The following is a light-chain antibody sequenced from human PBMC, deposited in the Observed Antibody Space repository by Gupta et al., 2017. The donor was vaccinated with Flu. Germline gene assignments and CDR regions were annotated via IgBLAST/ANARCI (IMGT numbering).Light chain of an antibody. CDR1: QSTSSW. CDR3: QQYNTLWT. Sequence: VGDRVTITCRASQSTSSWLAWFQQKPGKAPKLLIYKASTLESGVPSRFSGSGSGTEFTLTISSLQPDDFATYYCQQYNTLWTFGQGTKVEIK. J-gene: IGKJ1*01. CDR2: KAS. V-gene: IGKV1-5*03.